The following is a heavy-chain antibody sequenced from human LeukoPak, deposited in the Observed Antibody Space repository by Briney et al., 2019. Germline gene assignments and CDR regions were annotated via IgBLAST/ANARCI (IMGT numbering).Heavy chain of an antibody. CDR1: GGTFSSYA. D-gene: IGHD2-15*01. V-gene: IGHV1-69*13. CDR3: ARDRVVGLGIDNAFDI. Sequence: GASVKVSCKASGGTFSSYAIGWVRQAPGQGLEWMGGIIPIFGTANYAQKFQGRVTITADESTSTAYMELSSLRSEDTAVYYCARDRVVGLGIDNAFDIWGHGTMVTVSS. CDR2: IIPIFGTA. J-gene: IGHJ3*02.